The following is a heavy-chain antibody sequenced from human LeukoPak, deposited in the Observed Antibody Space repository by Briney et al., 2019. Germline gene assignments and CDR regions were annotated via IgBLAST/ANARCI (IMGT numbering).Heavy chain of an antibody. Sequence: SVKVYCKASGGTFSSYTITWVRQAPGQGLEWMGGIIPIFGTANYAQKFQGRVTITADESTRTAYMELSSLRSEDTAVYYCAREYTGVAGPDLPLVYWGQGTLVTVSS. J-gene: IGHJ4*02. D-gene: IGHD6-19*01. CDR1: GGTFSSYT. CDR2: IIPIFGTA. CDR3: AREYTGVAGPDLPLVY. V-gene: IGHV1-69*13.